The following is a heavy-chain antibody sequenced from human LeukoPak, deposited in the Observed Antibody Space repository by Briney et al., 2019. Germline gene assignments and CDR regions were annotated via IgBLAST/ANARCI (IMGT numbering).Heavy chain of an antibody. J-gene: IGHJ6*02. CDR3: ARDLPPEDV. V-gene: IGHV3-30-3*01. CDR2: ISYDGSNI. Sequence: GGSLRLSCAASGFTLSHYAMHWVRQAPGKGLEWVALISYDGSNIQYADSLKGRFTISRDNSKNTLYLQMNSLRVDDTAVYYCARDLPPEDVWGQGTTVTVSS. CDR1: GFTLSHYA.